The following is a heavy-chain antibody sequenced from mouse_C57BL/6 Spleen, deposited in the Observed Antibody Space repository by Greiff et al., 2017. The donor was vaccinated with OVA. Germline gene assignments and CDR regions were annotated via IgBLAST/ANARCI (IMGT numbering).Heavy chain of an antibody. J-gene: IGHJ4*01. D-gene: IGHD2-3*01. V-gene: IGHV2-2*01. Sequence: QVQLQQSGPGLVQPSQSLSITCTVSGFSLTSYGVHWVRQSPGKGLEWLGVIWSGGSTAYNAAFISRLSISKDNSKSQVFFKMNSLQADDTATYYCARNFYPPGAMDDWGQGTSVTVSS. CDR3: ARNFYPPGAMDD. CDR1: GFSLTSYG. CDR2: IWSGGST.